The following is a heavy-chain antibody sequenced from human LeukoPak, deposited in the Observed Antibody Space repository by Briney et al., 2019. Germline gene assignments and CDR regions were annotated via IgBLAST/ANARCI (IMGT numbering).Heavy chain of an antibody. J-gene: IGHJ4*02. CDR3: ARFPHYYDSSGYSF. CDR2: ISSSGSTI. Sequence: PGGSLRLSCAASGFTFSSYEMNWVRQAPGKGLEWVSYISSSGSTIYYAASVKGRFTISRDNAKNSLYLQMNSLRDEDTAVYYCARFPHYYDSSGYSFWGQGTLVTVSS. D-gene: IGHD3-22*01. V-gene: IGHV3-48*03. CDR1: GFTFSSYE.